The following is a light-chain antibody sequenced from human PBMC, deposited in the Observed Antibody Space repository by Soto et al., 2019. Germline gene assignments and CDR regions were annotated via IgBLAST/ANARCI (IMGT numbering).Light chain of an antibody. Sequence: EIVLTQSPDTLSLSPGERAALSCRASQRVSSSYVAWYRQKPGQAPRLLIYGASSRATGIPDRFRGSGSGTDFTLTISGLELEDFAVYYCRQYGTSLLTFGGGTKVEIK. CDR3: RQYGTSLLT. CDR1: QRVSSSY. CDR2: GAS. J-gene: IGKJ4*01. V-gene: IGKV3-20*01.